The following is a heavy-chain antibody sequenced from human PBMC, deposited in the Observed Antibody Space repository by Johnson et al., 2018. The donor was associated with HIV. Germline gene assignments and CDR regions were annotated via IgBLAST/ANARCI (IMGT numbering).Heavy chain of an antibody. Sequence: QEKLVESGGGVVQPGKSVTLSCVGSGLSFSNFGIHWVRQAPGKGLEWVAVISYDGSNKYYADSVKGRFTISRDNSKNTLYLQMNSLRAEDTAVYYCARAGSSSSGPRAFDIWGQGTMVTVSS. CDR3: ARAGSSSSGPRAFDI. D-gene: IGHD6-6*01. V-gene: IGHV3-30*03. CDR1: GLSFSNFG. J-gene: IGHJ3*02. CDR2: ISYDGSNK.